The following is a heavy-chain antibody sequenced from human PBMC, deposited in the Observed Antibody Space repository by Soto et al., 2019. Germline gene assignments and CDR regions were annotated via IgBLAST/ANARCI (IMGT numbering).Heavy chain of an antibody. Sequence: PGGSLRLSCAASGFTFSSYAMSWVRQAPEKGLEWVSAISGSGGSTYYADSVKGRFTTSRDNSKSTLYLQMNSLRAEDTAVYYCAKDQNIVVVVAATFVFDYWGQGTLVTVSS. D-gene: IGHD2-15*01. CDR2: ISGSGGST. CDR1: GFTFSSYA. J-gene: IGHJ4*02. V-gene: IGHV3-23*01. CDR3: AKDQNIVVVVAATFVFDY.